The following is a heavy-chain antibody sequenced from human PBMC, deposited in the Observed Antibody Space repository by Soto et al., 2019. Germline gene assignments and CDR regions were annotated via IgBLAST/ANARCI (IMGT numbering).Heavy chain of an antibody. V-gene: IGHV3-9*01. D-gene: IGHD4-17*01. Sequence: GGSLRLSCAASGFTFDDYAMHWVRQAPGKGLEWVSGISWNSGSIGYADSVKGRFTISRDNAKNSLYLQMNSLRAEDTALYYCAKPFYGDYTAGAFDIWGQGTMVTVSS. J-gene: IGHJ3*02. CDR1: GFTFDDYA. CDR3: AKPFYGDYTAGAFDI. CDR2: ISWNSGSI.